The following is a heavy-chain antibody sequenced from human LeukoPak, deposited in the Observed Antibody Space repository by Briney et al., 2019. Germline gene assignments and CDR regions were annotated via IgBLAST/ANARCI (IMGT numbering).Heavy chain of an antibody. CDR1: GGSFSGYY. CDR2: INHSGST. J-gene: IGHJ4*02. Sequence: SETLSLTCAVYGGSFSGYYWSWIRQPPGKGLEWIGEINHSGSTSYNPSLKSRVTISVDTSKNQFSLKLSSVTAADTAVYYCASRLRFFPLDYWGQGTLVTVSS. D-gene: IGHD3-3*01. CDR3: ASRLRFFPLDY. V-gene: IGHV4-34*01.